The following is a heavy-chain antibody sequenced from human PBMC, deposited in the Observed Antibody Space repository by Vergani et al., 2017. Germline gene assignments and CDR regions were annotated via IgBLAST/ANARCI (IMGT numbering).Heavy chain of an antibody. J-gene: IGHJ5*02. Sequence: EVQLEESGGGLVLPGRSLRLSCVASGFTSAGYAMHWVRHAPGKGLEWVSGISWNSNSIGYADSVKGRFTISRDNATNSLYLQMNSLRAEGTALYYCAKDLGTSSGGGWIDPWGQGTLVTVSS. CDR3: AKDLGTSSGGGWIDP. CDR1: GFTSAGYA. D-gene: IGHD6-6*01. V-gene: IGHV3-9*02. CDR2: ISWNSNSI.